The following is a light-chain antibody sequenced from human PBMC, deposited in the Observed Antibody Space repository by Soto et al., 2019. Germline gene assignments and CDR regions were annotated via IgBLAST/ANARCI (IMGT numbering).Light chain of an antibody. CDR2: DAS. CDR3: QQRSNWPPWT. CDR1: QSVSSY. V-gene: IGKV3-11*01. J-gene: IGKJ1*01. Sequence: EIVLTPSPATLSLSPGERATLYCRASQSVSSYLAWYQQTPGQAPRLLIYDASNRATGIPARFSGSGSGTDFTLTISSLEPEDFAVYYCQQRSNWPPWTFGQGTKVDIK.